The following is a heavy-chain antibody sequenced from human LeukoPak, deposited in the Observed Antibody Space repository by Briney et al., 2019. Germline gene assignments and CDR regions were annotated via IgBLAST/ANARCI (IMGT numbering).Heavy chain of an antibody. CDR2: LDLDDDK. CDR3: ARMAWEAYDSSGYYIN. Sequence: VSGPTLVIPTQTLTLTCTFSGFSLSTSGMCVSWIRQPPGKALEWLALLDLDDDKYYSTSLKTRLTISKDTSKNQVVLTMTNMDPVDTATYYCARMAWEAYDSSGYYINWGQGTLVTVSS. D-gene: IGHD3-22*01. V-gene: IGHV2-70*01. CDR1: GFSLSTSGMC. J-gene: IGHJ4*02.